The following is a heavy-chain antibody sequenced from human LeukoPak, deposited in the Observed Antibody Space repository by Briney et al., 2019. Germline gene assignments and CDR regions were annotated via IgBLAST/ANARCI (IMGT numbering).Heavy chain of an antibody. V-gene: IGHV1-2*02. CDR1: GYKFTDDY. CDR2: INPDSGFT. J-gene: IGHJ4*02. CDR3: APTAEAYTSWWKV. D-gene: IGHD3-16*01. Sequence: ASVQVSCKASGYKFTDDYMHWVRQAPGQGLEFMGWINPDSGFTNYAQKSKGRVTMTRDTSISTAYLEVRSLTSGDTAVYYCAPTAEAYTSWWKVWGQGTLVTVSS.